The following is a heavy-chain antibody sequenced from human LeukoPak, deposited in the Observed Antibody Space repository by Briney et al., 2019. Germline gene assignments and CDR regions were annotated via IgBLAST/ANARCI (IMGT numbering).Heavy chain of an antibody. V-gene: IGHV3-72*01. CDR1: GFTISDRN. CDR3: ARERRQCSGSSCYRYFDY. D-gene: IGHD2-2*02. CDR2: AKNRANSYTT. Sequence: GTLTLTCAASGFTISDRNMDWVRQAPGPGLEWVGSAKNRANSYTTEYAASVKGRFTISRDDSKNSQYLQMNSLRTEDTAVYYCARERRQCSGSSCYRYFDYWGQGTLVTVSS. J-gene: IGHJ4*02.